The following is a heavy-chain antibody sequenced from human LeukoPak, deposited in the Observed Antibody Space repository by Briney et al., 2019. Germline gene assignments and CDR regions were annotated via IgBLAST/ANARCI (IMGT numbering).Heavy chain of an antibody. CDR1: GFTFSSYS. V-gene: IGHV3-21*01. CDR2: ISSSSSYI. CDR3: ARDALYSSGYYDY. J-gene: IGHJ4*02. D-gene: IGHD3-22*01. Sequence: GGSLRLSCAASGFTFSSYSMNWVRQAPRKGLEWVSSISSSSSYIYYADSVKGRFTISRDNAKNSLYLQMNSLRAEDTAVYYCARDALYSSGYYDYWGQGTLVTVS.